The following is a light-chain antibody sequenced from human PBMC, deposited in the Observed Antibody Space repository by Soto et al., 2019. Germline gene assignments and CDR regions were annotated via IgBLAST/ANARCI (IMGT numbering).Light chain of an antibody. CDR3: HQSYSTMYT. Sequence: DIQMIQSPSSLSASVGDRVTITCRASQSISSYLNWYQQKPGKAPKLLIYAATRLQSGVPSRFSGSGSGTDFTLTISSLQPEDFATYYCHQSYSTMYTFGQGTKLEIK. CDR2: AAT. V-gene: IGKV1-39*01. J-gene: IGKJ2*01. CDR1: QSISSY.